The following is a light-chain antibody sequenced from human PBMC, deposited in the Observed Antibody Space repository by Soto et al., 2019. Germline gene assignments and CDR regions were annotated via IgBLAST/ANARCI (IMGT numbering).Light chain of an antibody. CDR2: AAS. CDR3: QKYNSAPHT. CDR1: QGISNY. J-gene: IGKJ2*01. V-gene: IGKV1-27*01. Sequence: DIQMTQSPSSLSASVGDRVTITCRASQGISNYLAWYQQKQGKVPKLLIYAASTLQSGVPSRFSGSGSGTDFELTISSVQPEDVATYYCQKYNSAPHTFGQGTKLEIK.